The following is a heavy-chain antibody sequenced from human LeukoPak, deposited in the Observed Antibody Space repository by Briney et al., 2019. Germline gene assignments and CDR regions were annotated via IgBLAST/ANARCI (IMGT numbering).Heavy chain of an antibody. CDR1: GFTFSDYA. CDR2: ILFDGSNQ. Sequence: GGSLRLSCTISGFTFSDYAMHWVRRAPGKGLEWVAVILFDGSNQYYADSVKGRFLISRDNSKNTVYLHVNSLRAEDTAVYYCARRAGAYSHPYDYWGQGTLVTVSS. CDR3: ARRAGAYSHPYDY. D-gene: IGHD4/OR15-4a*01. J-gene: IGHJ4*02. V-gene: IGHV3-30-3*01.